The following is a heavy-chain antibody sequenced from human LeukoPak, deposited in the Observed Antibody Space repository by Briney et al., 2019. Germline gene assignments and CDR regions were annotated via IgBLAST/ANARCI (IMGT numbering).Heavy chain of an antibody. CDR2: ISYDGSNK. D-gene: IGHD3-3*01. J-gene: IGHJ6*02. V-gene: IGHV3-30*18. CDR3: AKDGWSTDYYYYYGMDV. CDR1: GFTFSSYG. Sequence: GGSLRLSCAASGFTFSSYGTHWVRQAPGKGLEWVAVISYDGSNKYYADSVKGRFTISRDNSKNTLYLQMNSLRAEDTAVYYCAKDGWSTDYYYYYGMDVWGQGTTVTVSS.